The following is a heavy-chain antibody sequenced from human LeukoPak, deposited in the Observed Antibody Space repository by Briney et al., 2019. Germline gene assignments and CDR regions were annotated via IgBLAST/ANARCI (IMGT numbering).Heavy chain of an antibody. J-gene: IGHJ2*01. D-gene: IGHD2-15*01. Sequence: PGGSLRLSCAASGFTFSGYSMNWLRQAPGKGLEWISYIDNDSGTIYYADSVKGRFTISRDNDKNSLYLQMNSLRVEDTAVYYCARDRAAPTWYFDLWGRGTLVSVSS. V-gene: IGHV3-48*01. CDR2: IDNDSGTI. CDR1: GFTFSGYS. CDR3: ARDRAAPTWYFDL.